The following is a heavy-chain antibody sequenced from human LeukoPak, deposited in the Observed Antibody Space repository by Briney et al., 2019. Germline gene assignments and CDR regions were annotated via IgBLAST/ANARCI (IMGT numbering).Heavy chain of an antibody. CDR3: AKVPYYYDPSGYYL. D-gene: IGHD3-22*01. V-gene: IGHV3-11*06. Sequence: GGSLRLSCAASGFTFSDYYMSWIRQAPGKGLEWVSFISSSSSYTNYPDSVKGRFTISRDNSKNTLYLQMNSLRAEDTAVYYCAKVPYYYDPSGYYLWGQGTLVTVSS. CDR2: ISSSSSYT. CDR1: GFTFSDYY. J-gene: IGHJ5*02.